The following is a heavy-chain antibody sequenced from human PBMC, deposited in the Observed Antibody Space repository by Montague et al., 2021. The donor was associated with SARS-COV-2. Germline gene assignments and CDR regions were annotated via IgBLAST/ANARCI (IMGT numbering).Heavy chain of an antibody. V-gene: IGHV4-34*01. CDR2: INHSGST. J-gene: IGHJ6*02. Sequence: SETLSLTCAVYGGSFSGYYWSWIRQPPGKGLEWIGEINHSGSTNXNPSLKSRVTISVDTSKNQFSLKLTSVTAADTAVYYCAGGDTAMVLFEVYYYGMDVWGQGTTVTVSS. D-gene: IGHD5-18*01. CDR1: GGSFSGYY. CDR3: AGGDTAMVLFEVYYYGMDV.